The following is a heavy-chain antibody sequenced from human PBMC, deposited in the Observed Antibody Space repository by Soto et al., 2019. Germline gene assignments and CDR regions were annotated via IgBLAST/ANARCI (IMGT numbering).Heavy chain of an antibody. CDR2: INPNSGGT. CDR1: GYTFSDYY. Sequence: QVQLVQSGAEVRKPGASVKVSCKASGYTFSDYYIHWVRQAPGQGLEWMGWINPNSGGTKYAPNFQGGVSMTRDTSINTAYMELSSLRSGDTAVYYCAREPATAKPEGVDFWGQGTLVTVSS. V-gene: IGHV1-2*02. D-gene: IGHD1-1*01. J-gene: IGHJ4*02. CDR3: AREPATAKPEGVDF.